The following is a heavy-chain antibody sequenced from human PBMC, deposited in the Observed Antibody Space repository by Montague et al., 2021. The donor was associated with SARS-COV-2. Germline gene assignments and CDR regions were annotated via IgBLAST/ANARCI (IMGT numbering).Heavy chain of an antibody. CDR3: ARDRLERQWWMLGWFDP. Sequence: SETLSLTCTVSGGSISSYYWSWIRQPAGKGLEWIGRIYTSGSTNYNPSLKSRVTMSVDTSKNQFSLKLRSVIAADTAVYFCARDRLERQWWMLGWFDPWGQGTLVTVSS. CDR2: IYTSGST. V-gene: IGHV4-4*07. CDR1: GGSISSYY. J-gene: IGHJ5*02. D-gene: IGHD1-1*01.